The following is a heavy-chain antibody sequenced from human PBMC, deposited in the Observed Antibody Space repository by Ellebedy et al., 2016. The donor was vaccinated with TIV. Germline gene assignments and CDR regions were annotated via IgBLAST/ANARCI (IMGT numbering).Heavy chain of an antibody. J-gene: IGHJ4*02. CDR1: GFTFSSYG. Sequence: GGSLRLSCAASGFTFSSYGMHWVRQAPGKGLEWVAVIWYDGSNKYYADSVKGRFTISRDNSKNTLYLQMNSLRAEDTAVYYCARDGENRGGSYEAYWGQGTLVTVSS. D-gene: IGHD1-26*01. CDR2: IWYDGSNK. V-gene: IGHV3-33*01. CDR3: ARDGENRGGSYEAY.